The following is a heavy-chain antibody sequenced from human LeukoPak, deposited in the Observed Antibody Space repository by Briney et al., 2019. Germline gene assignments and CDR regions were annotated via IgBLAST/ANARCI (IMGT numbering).Heavy chain of an antibody. CDR1: GGSISSYY. J-gene: IGHJ6*03. Sequence: SETLSLTCTVSGGSISSYYWSWIRQPAGKGLEWIGRIYTSGSTNYNPSLKSRVTMSVDTSKNQFSLKPSSVTAADTAVYYCARVSLPGNYYYYYMDVWGKGTTVTVSS. D-gene: IGHD1-26*01. V-gene: IGHV4-4*07. CDR3: ARVSLPGNYYYYYMDV. CDR2: IYTSGST.